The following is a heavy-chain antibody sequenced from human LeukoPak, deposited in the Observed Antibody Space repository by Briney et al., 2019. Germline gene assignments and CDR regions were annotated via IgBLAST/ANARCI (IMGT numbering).Heavy chain of an antibody. CDR2: IYSGGDT. CDR3: ARLLKRGVAFDL. D-gene: IGHD3-9*01. CDR1: EFNVASIH. V-gene: IGHV3-66*04. Sequence: GGSLTLSRTVYEFNVASIHMSWVRQAPGKGLDWVSLIYSGGDTFYSDSVKGRFIFSRDTSKNTLSLHMNSLSAEDSGLYYCARLLKRGVAFDLWGQGTLVTVSS. J-gene: IGHJ3*01.